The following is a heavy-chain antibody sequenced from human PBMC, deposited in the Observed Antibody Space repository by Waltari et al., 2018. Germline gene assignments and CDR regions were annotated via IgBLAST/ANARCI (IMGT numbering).Heavy chain of an antibody. V-gene: IGHV3-49*03. Sequence: EVQLVESGGGLVQPGRSLRLSCTASGFTFGDYAMSWFRQAPGKGLEGVGFIRSKAYGGTTEYAASVKGRFTISRDDSKSIAYLQMNSLKTEDTAVYYCTRAGEQWLLTDFDYWGQGTLVTVSS. CDR2: IRSKAYGGTT. CDR1: GFTFGDYA. CDR3: TRAGEQWLLTDFDY. D-gene: IGHD6-19*01. J-gene: IGHJ4*02.